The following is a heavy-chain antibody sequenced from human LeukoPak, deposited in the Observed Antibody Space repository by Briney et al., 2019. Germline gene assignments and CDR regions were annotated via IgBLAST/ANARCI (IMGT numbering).Heavy chain of an antibody. CDR2: INKNGNT. D-gene: IGHD1-26*01. Sequence: SETLSLTCAASGGPFSHYYWSWIRQPPGKGLEWMGEINKNGNTNYDPSLKSRVTISVDTSRNHFSLNLTSVTAADTAVYYCASRIGRYLYYFGMDVWGQGTTVTVSS. J-gene: IGHJ6*02. CDR3: ASRIGRYLYYFGMDV. V-gene: IGHV4-34*01. CDR1: GGPFSHYY.